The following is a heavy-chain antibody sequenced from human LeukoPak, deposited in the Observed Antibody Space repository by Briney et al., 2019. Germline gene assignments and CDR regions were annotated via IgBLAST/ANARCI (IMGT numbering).Heavy chain of an antibody. CDR3: ARWAGDSSGHYYVAALD. CDR1: GYSFTSYW. CDR2: IYPGDSDT. D-gene: IGHD3-22*01. V-gene: IGHV5-51*01. Sequence: GESLKISCKGSGYSFTSYWIGWVRQMPGKGLEWMGIIYPGDSDTRYSPSFQGQVTISADKSISTAYLQWSSLKASDTAMYYCARWAGDSSGHYYVAALDWGQGTLVTVSS. J-gene: IGHJ4*02.